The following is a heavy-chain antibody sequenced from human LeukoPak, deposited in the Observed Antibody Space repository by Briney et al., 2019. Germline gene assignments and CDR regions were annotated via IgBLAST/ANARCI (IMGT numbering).Heavy chain of an antibody. V-gene: IGHV3-7*03. CDR2: INQDGTEK. CDR1: GFTFSSYW. D-gene: IGHD5-18*01. CDR3: ARDPLYSYGYDFDY. Sequence: GGSLRLSCAASGFTFSSYWMSWVRQAPGEGLEWVAKINQDGTEKAYVDSVRGRFTISRDNAKNSLFLQMNSLRAEDTAVYYCARDPLYSYGYDFDYWGQGTLVTVSS. J-gene: IGHJ4*02.